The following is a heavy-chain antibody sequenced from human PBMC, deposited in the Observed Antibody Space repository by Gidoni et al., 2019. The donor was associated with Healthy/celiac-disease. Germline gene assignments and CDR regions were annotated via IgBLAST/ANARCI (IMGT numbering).Heavy chain of an antibody. CDR1: GGSISSSSYY. D-gene: IGHD3-10*01. J-gene: IGHJ4*02. V-gene: IGHV4-39*01. Sequence: QLQLQESGPGLVKPSETLSLTCTVSGGSISSSSYYWGWIRQPPGKGLEWIGSIYYSGSTYYNPSLKSRVTISVDTSKNQFSLKLSSVTAADTAVYYCARRVLLWFGESTKFDYWGQGTLVTVSS. CDR3: ARRVLLWFGESTKFDY. CDR2: IYYSGST.